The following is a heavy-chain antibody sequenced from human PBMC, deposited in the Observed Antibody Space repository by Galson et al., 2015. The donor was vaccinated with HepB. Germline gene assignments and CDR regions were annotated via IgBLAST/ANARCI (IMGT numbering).Heavy chain of an antibody. CDR2: TYYRSKWYN. J-gene: IGHJ4*02. CDR1: GDSVSSTSTT. CDR3: ARYSSGWYSLGIDY. V-gene: IGHV6-1*01. Sequence: AISGDSVSSTSTTWNWIRQSPSRGLEWLGRTYYRSKWYNDYAASVKSRIIINPDTSKNQFFLQLNSVTPDDTAVYYCARYSSGWYSLGIDYWGQGTLVIVSS. D-gene: IGHD6-19*01.